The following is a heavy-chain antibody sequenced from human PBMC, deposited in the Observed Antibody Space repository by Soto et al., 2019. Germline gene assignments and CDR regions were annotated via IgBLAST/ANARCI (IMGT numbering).Heavy chain of an antibody. J-gene: IGHJ4*02. CDR3: ATRRGCSYGGPFDY. CDR1: GGSFSGYY. CDR2: INHSGST. Sequence: PSETLSLTCAVYGGSFSGYYWSWILQPPGKGLEWIGEINHSGSTNYNPSLKSRVTISVDTSKNQFSLKLSSVTAADTAVYYCATRRGCSYGGPFDYWGQGTLVTVSS. D-gene: IGHD5-18*01. V-gene: IGHV4-34*01.